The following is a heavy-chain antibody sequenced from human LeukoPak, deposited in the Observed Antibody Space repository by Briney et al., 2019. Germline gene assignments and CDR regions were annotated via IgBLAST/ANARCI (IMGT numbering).Heavy chain of an antibody. CDR3: ARRGYHDYSGFDY. Sequence: PGGSLRLSCAGSEFTFRSYSMHWVRQAPGKGLEWVSSISGSSSYIYYADSVKGRFTISRDNSKNSLYLQMKSLRAEDTALYYCARRGYHDYSGFDYWGQGTLVTVSS. J-gene: IGHJ4*02. D-gene: IGHD1-26*01. V-gene: IGHV3-21*01. CDR1: EFTFRSYS. CDR2: ISGSSSYI.